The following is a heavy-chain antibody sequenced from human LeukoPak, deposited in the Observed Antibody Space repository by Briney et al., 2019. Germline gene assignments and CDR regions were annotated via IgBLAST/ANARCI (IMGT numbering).Heavy chain of an antibody. CDR2: LSYDEVNE. CDR1: GFAFSSYG. J-gene: IGHJ4*02. V-gene: IGHV3-30*18. Sequence: ETGGSPRLSCAASGFAFSSYGMHWVRQAPGKGLEWVSLLSYDEVNEYYADSVKGRFTISRDNSKNTLHLQMNSLRPDDTAVYYCAKDTSGSSWYSPNGFDYWGQGTLVTVSS. CDR3: AKDTSGSSWYSPNGFDY. D-gene: IGHD6-13*01.